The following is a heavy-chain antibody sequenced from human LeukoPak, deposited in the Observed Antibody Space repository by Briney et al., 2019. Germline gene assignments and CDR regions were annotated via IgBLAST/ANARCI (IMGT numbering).Heavy chain of an antibody. CDR1: GGSINYYY. J-gene: IGHJ4*02. Sequence: PSETLSLTCTVSGGSINYYYWSWTRQPPGKGLEWIGYIFYSGSTNYNPSLKSRVTLSLDTSKNQFSLKLNSVTAADTAVYYCARTVDTSVVGDYRGQGTLVTVSS. CDR2: IFYSGST. D-gene: IGHD5-18*01. CDR3: ARTVDTSVVGDY. V-gene: IGHV4-59*01.